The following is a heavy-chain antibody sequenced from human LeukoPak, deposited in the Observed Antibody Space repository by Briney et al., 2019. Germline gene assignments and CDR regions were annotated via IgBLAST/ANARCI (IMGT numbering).Heavy chain of an antibody. J-gene: IGHJ4*02. CDR2: ISNDGLVT. D-gene: IGHD1-1*01. Sequence: GGSLRLSCAASGFSFSDYVMHWVRQAPGKGLMWVSRISNDGLVTSYADSVKGRFTISRDNARNTLYLQMNSLRAEDTAVYYCARDRGQLEGYFDYWGQGTLVTVSS. CDR3: ARDRGQLEGYFDY. CDR1: GFSFSDYV. V-gene: IGHV3-74*01.